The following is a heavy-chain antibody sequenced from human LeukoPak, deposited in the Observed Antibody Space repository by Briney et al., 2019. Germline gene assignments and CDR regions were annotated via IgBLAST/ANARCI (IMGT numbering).Heavy chain of an antibody. J-gene: IGHJ4*02. V-gene: IGHV3-43*02. Sequence: GGSLRLSCAAPGFIFAIHWVRQAPGKGLEWVSLISGDGGSTFYADSVRGRFTISRDSTRKSLSLQMSSLRSEDTALYYCARESETSGWYDYWGQGTLVTVSS. CDR3: ARESETSGWYDY. D-gene: IGHD6-19*01. CDR2: ISGDGGST. CDR1: GFIFA.